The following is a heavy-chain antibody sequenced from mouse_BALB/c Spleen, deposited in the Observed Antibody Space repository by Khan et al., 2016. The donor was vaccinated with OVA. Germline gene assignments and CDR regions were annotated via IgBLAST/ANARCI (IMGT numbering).Heavy chain of an antibody. CDR3: TMGAYNGLFAY. J-gene: IGHJ3*01. V-gene: IGHV14-3*02. CDR1: GFNIKDTY. Sequence: VQLQQSGAEFVKPGASVKLSCTASGFNIKDTYMHWINQRPQQGLVWIGRIDPANGNVKYDPNFQDKATIAADASSNPAYLQLSSLTSADTAVYYGTMGAYNGLFAYWGHGTLVTVSA. CDR2: IDPANGNV. D-gene: IGHD2-10*01.